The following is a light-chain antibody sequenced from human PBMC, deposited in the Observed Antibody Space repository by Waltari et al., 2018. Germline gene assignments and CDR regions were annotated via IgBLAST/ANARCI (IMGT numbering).Light chain of an antibody. CDR2: NSD. V-gene: IGLV1-47*01. Sequence: QSVLTQPPSMSGTPGQRVTISSSGSSSNIGNNYVCWYQQLPGTAPKLLIYNSDQRPSGVPDRFSGSTSGTSASLAISGLRSEDDGDYYCAAWDDSVTGEVFGGGTRLTVL. J-gene: IGLJ3*02. CDR1: SSNIGNNY. CDR3: AAWDDSVTGEV.